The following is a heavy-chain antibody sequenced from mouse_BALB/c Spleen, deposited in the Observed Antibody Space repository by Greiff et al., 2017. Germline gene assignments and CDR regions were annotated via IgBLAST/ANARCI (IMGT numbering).Heavy chain of an antibody. J-gene: IGHJ2*01. CDR2: INSNGGST. D-gene: IGHD1-1*01. V-gene: IGHV5-6-3*01. CDR1: GFTFSSYG. Sequence: EVQLVESGGGLVQPGGSLKLSCAASGFTFSSYGMSWVRQTPDKRLELVATINSNGGSTYYPDSVKGRFTISRDNAKNTLYLQMSSLKSEDTAMYYCARDPLRYWGQGSTLTVSS. CDR3: ARDPLRY.